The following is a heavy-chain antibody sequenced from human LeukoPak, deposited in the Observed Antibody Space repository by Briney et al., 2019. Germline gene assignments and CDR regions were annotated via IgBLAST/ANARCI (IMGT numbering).Heavy chain of an antibody. CDR1: GFTFSDHH. CDR3: ARDLTLYSGYDYDY. J-gene: IGHJ4*02. Sequence: PGGSLRLSCAASGFTFSDHHMSWIRQARGKGLEWVSYISGSGSTIYYADSVKGRFTISRDNAKKSVYLQMNSLRAEDTAVYYCARDLTLYSGYDYDYWGQGTLVTVSS. CDR2: ISGSGSTI. D-gene: IGHD5-12*01. V-gene: IGHV3-11*01.